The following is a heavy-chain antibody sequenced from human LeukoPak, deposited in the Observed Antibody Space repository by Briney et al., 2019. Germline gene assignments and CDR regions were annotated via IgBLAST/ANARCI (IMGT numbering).Heavy chain of an antibody. CDR1: GYTFTSYG. CDR3: ARDQIVVVPAAINYYYYYMDV. J-gene: IGHJ6*03. V-gene: IGHV1-18*01. Sequence: ASVKVSCKASGYTFTSYGISWVRQAPGQGLEWMGGISAYNGNTNYAQKLQGRVTMTTDTSTSTAYMELRSLRSDDTAVYYCARDQIVVVPAAINYYYYYMDVWGKGTTVTVSS. CDR2: ISAYNGNT. D-gene: IGHD2-2*02.